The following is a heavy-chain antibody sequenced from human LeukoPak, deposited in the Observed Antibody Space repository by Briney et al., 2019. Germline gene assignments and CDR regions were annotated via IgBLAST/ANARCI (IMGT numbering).Heavy chain of an antibody. CDR2: ISGGGGST. CDR1: GLTFSAYG. V-gene: IGHV3-23*01. J-gene: IGHJ4*02. Sequence: GGSLRLSCAASGLTFSAYGMSWIRQSPEKGLEWVSAISGGGGSTYYADSVKGRFTISRDNSKNILYLQMNSLRAEDTAVYYCAKEGYYYDSSGYWYWGQGTLVTVSS. CDR3: AKEGYYYDSSGYWY. D-gene: IGHD3-22*01.